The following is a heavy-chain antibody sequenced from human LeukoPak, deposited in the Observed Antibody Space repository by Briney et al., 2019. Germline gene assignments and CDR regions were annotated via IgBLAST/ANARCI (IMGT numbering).Heavy chain of an antibody. CDR3: ARDVGGNDDY. Sequence: GGSLRLSCAASGFTFSSYWMSWVRQAPGKGLECVANIKQDGSEKYYVDSVRGRFTLSRDNAKNSLYLQMNSLRAEDTAVYYCARDVGGNDDYWGQGTLVTVSS. J-gene: IGHJ4*02. D-gene: IGHD4-23*01. CDR2: IKQDGSEK. CDR1: GFTFSSYW. V-gene: IGHV3-7*01.